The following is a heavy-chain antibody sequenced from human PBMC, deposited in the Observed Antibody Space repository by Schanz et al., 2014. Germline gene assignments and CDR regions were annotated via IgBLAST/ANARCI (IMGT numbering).Heavy chain of an antibody. J-gene: IGHJ6*02. CDR3: ARAKRFGDMDV. CDR2: ISSSGTSI. D-gene: IGHD3-10*01. Sequence: EVQLVESGGGVVQPGGSLRLSCATSGFTFITYTMNWVRQTPGKGLEWVSFISSSGTSIYYADSVKGRFTISRDNAKNSLYLQMNSLRAEDTAVYYCARAKRFGDMDVWGQGTTVTVSS. V-gene: IGHV3-48*01. CDR1: GFTFITYT.